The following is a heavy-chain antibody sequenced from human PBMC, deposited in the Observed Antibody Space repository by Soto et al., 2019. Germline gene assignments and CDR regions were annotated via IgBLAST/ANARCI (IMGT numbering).Heavy chain of an antibody. CDR2: IIPIFGTA. D-gene: IGHD6-6*01. CDR1: GGTFSSYA. CDR3: ARGRSSSWGTYYYGMDV. V-gene: IGHV1-69*06. J-gene: IGHJ6*02. Sequence: SVKVSCKASGGTFSSYAISWVRQAPGQGLEWMGGIIPIFGTANYAQKFQGRVTITADKSTSTAYMELSSLRSEDTAVYYCARGRSSSWGTYYYGMDVWGQGTTVTVSS.